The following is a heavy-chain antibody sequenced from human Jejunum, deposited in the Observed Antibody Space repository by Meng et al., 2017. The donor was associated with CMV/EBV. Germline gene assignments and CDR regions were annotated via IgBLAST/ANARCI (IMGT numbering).Heavy chain of an antibody. D-gene: IGHD6-6*01. V-gene: IGHV3-48*04. Sequence: AAAGFTFSSYSMNGVRQAPGKGLEWVSYITSSSSSIYYADSVKGRFTISRDNAKNSLYLQMNSLRAEDTAVYYCARRGSSRSEDYWGQGALVTVSS. CDR2: ITSSSSSI. J-gene: IGHJ4*02. CDR1: GFTFSSYS. CDR3: ARRGSSRSEDY.